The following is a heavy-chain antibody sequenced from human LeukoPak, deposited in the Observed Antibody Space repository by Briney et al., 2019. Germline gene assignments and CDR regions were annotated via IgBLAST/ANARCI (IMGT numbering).Heavy chain of an antibody. CDR3: ARKLGSSGYYYETGGFDP. V-gene: IGHV4-31*03. J-gene: IGHJ5*02. Sequence: KPSQTLSLTCTVSGGSISNGDYYWSWIRQHPGKGLEWIGYISYSGNTYYNPSFKSRVTISGDTSKNQFSLKLSSVTAADTAVYYCARKLGSSGYYYETGGFDPWGQGTLVTVSS. D-gene: IGHD3-22*01. CDR1: GGSISNGDYY. CDR2: ISYSGNT.